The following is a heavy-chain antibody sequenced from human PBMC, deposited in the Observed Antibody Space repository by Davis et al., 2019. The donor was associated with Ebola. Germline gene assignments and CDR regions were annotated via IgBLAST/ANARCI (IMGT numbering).Heavy chain of an antibody. V-gene: IGHV1-2*06. J-gene: IGHJ5*02. CDR3: ARGLYSSSWIGGWFDP. D-gene: IGHD6-13*01. CDR2: INPNSGGT. CDR1: GYTFTAYY. Sequence: ASVKVSCKASGYTFTAYYLHWVRQAPGQGLEWMGRINPNSGGTNYAQKFQGRVTMTRDTSISTAYMELSRLRSDDTAVYYCARGLYSSSWIGGWFDPWGQGTLVTVSS.